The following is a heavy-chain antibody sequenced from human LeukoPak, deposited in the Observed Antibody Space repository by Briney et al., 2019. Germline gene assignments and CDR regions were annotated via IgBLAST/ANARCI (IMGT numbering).Heavy chain of an antibody. CDR2: ISGNNGNT. D-gene: IGHD2-15*01. V-gene: IGHV1-18*01. CDR1: GYTFTSYG. CDR3: ARLGFPCCDAFDI. Sequence: ASVKVSCKASGYTFTSYGISWVRQAPGQGLEWMGWISGNNGNTNYAQKIQGRVTMTTDTSTSTAYMELRSLRSDDTAVYYCARLGFPCCDAFDIWGPGTMVTVSS. J-gene: IGHJ3*02.